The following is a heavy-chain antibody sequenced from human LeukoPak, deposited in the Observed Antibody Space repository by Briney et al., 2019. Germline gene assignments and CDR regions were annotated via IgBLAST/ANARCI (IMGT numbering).Heavy chain of an antibody. J-gene: IGHJ6*02. CDR3: AKDSYYDIAGGSYGMDV. CDR1: GFTFSQYW. CDR2: ISWNSGSI. V-gene: IGHV3-9*01. Sequence: GGSLRLSCAASGFTFSQYWMSWVRQAPGKGLEWVSGISWNSGSIGYADSVKGRFTISRDNAKNSLYLQMNSLRAEDTALYYCAKDSYYDIAGGSYGMDVWGQGTTVTVSS. D-gene: IGHD3-9*01.